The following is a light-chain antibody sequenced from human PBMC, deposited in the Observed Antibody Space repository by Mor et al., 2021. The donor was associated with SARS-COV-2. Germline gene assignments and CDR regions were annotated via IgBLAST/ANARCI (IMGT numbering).Light chain of an antibody. Sequence: NHVCWYQQSPGAAPKLIIYGVTYRPSGVSDRYSGSKSGNTASLTISGLQAEDEAHYYCTSKTGSRTWVFGGGTKVTVL. V-gene: IGLV2-18*02. CDR3: TSKTGSRTWV. CDR1: NH. CDR2: GVT. J-gene: IGLJ3*02.